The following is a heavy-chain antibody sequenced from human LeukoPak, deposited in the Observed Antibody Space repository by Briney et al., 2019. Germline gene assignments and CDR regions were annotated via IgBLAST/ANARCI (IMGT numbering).Heavy chain of an antibody. D-gene: IGHD2-2*01. CDR3: ARSHQLLGYGMDV. CDR2: IKLDGSEK. J-gene: IGHJ6*02. Sequence: GGSLRLSCAASGFTFSSAWMSWVCEAPGKGREWGAHIKLDGSEKYYVDSVKGRFTISRDNAKNTLYLQMNSLRNEDTAVYYCARSHQLLGYGMDVWGQGTTVTVSS. CDR1: GFTFSSAW. V-gene: IGHV3-7*01.